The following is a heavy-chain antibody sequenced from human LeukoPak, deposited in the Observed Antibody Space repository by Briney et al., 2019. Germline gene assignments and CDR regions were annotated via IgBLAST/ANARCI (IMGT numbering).Heavy chain of an antibody. CDR2: VSDSGGAA. V-gene: IGHV3-23*01. D-gene: IGHD2-15*01. Sequence: GGSLRLSCAASGFTLSRDAMSWVRQSPGKGLEWVSAVSDSGGAAFYADSVKGRFTISRDNSKNTLFLQMNSLRAEDTAVYYCAKGGWSGFYYGMDVWGQGTTVTVSS. CDR3: AKGGWSGFYYGMDV. J-gene: IGHJ6*02. CDR1: GFTLSRDA.